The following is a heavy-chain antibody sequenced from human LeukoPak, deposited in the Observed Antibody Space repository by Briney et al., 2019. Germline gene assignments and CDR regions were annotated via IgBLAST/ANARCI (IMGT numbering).Heavy chain of an antibody. Sequence: PGGSLRLSCAASGFTFSNNWMSWVRQAPGKGLDWVANIKQDGREKYYVDSVKGRFTISRDSARNSVFLQMNGLRVEDTAVYYCARDAWKDRYFDSWGQGTLVTVSS. CDR2: IKQDGREK. V-gene: IGHV3-7*01. CDR1: GFTFSNNW. J-gene: IGHJ4*02. CDR3: ARDAWKDRYFDS. D-gene: IGHD1-1*01.